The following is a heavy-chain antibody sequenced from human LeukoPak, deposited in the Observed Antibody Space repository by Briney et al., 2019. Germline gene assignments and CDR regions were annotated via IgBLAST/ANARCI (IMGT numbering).Heavy chain of an antibody. Sequence: SETLSLTCAVYGGSFSGYYWSWIRQPPGKGLEWIGEINHSGSTNYNPSLKSRVTISVDTSKNQFSLKLSSVTAADTAVYYCARGVLYLKYFQHWGQGTLVTVSS. CDR3: ARGVLYLKYFQH. D-gene: IGHD1-1*01. J-gene: IGHJ1*01. V-gene: IGHV4-34*01. CDR2: INHSGST. CDR1: GGSFSGYY.